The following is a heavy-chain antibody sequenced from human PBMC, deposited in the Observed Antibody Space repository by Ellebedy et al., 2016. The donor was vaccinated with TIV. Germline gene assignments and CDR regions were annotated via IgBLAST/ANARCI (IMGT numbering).Heavy chain of an antibody. CDR2: ISSSSSTI. CDR3: AGGATLFDY. CDR1: GFTFSSYS. J-gene: IGHJ4*02. V-gene: IGHV3-48*02. Sequence: GESLRISCAASGFTFSSYSMNWVRQAPGKGLEWVSYISSSSSTIKYADSVNGRFTISRDNAKNSLYLQMNSLRDEDTAVYYCAGGATLFDYWGQGTLVTVSS. D-gene: IGHD1-26*01.